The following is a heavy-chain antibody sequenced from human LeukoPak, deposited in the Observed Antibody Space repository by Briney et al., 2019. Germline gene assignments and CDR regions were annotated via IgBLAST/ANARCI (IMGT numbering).Heavy chain of an antibody. Sequence: GGSLRPSCAASGFTFSSYAMSWVRQAPGKGLEWVSAISGSGGSTYYADSVKGRFTTSRDNSKNTLYLQMNSLRAEDTAVYYCAKVEGSGSYRTKVKHFDYWGQGTLVTVSS. CDR2: ISGSGGST. V-gene: IGHV3-23*01. J-gene: IGHJ4*02. CDR3: AKVEGSGSYRTKVKHFDY. CDR1: GFTFSSYA. D-gene: IGHD3-10*01.